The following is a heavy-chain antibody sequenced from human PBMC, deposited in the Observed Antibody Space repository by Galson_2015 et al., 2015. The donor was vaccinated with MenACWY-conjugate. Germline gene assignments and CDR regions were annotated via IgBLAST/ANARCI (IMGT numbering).Heavy chain of an antibody. CDR3: AHSPYCSTTSCYAARAFDV. CDR2: IYWDDDK. J-gene: IGHJ3*01. D-gene: IGHD2-2*01. CDR1: GFSLSTSRVG. V-gene: IGHV2-5*02. Sequence: PALVKPTQPLTLPCTFSGFSLSTSRVGVGWIRQPPGQALEWLSLIYWDDDKRYSPSLKSRLTITKDTSKNQVVLSMTNMDPVDSATYYCAHSPYCSTTSCYAARAFDVWGQGTVVTVSS.